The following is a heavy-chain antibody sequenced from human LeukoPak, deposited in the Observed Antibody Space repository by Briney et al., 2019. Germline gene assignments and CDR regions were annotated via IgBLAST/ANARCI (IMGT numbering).Heavy chain of an antibody. J-gene: IGHJ4*02. CDR3: ARERVVTLDY. Sequence: SETLSLTCTVSGGSISSGDYYWSWIRQPPGKGLEWIGYIYYSGSTYYNPSLKSRVTISLDTSKNQFSLKLSSVTAADTAVYYCARERVVTLDYWGQGTLVTVSS. D-gene: IGHD4-23*01. CDR1: GGSISSGDYY. CDR2: IYYSGST. V-gene: IGHV4-30-4*01.